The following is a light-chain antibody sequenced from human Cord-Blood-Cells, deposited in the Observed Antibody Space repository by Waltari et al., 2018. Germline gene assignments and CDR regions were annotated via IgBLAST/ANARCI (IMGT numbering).Light chain of an antibody. CDR1: QSVSSS. CDR2: DAS. CDR3: QQRSNWPKLT. Sequence: EIALTQSPATLSLSPGERAPLSCRASQSVSSSLAWYQQKPGQAPRLLIYDASNSATGIPARFSGSGSGTDFTLTISSLEPEDFAVYYCQQRSNWPKLTFGGGTKVEIK. J-gene: IGKJ4*01. V-gene: IGKV3-11*01.